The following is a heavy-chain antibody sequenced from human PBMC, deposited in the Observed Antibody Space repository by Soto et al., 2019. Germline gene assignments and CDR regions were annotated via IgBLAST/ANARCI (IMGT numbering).Heavy chain of an antibody. CDR2: ISGSGGST. D-gene: IGHD3-10*01. CDR3: AKVNLSTAGATMVRGVIKPYHYYCMDV. J-gene: IGHJ6*02. V-gene: IGHV3-23*01. Sequence: PGGSLRLSCAASGFTFSSYAMSWVRQAPGKGLEWVSAISGSGGSTYYADSVKGRFTISRDNSKNTLYLQMNSLRAEDTAVYYCAKVNLSTAGATMVRGVIKPYHYYCMDVWGQGTPVTVSS. CDR1: GFTFSSYA.